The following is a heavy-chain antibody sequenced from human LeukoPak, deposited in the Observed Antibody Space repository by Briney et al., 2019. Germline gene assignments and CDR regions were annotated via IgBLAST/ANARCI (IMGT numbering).Heavy chain of an antibody. V-gene: IGHV4-34*01. CDR3: ARGPYSSDAGY. Sequence: SETLSLTCAVYGGSFTSYYWSWIRQPPGKGLEWIGEISHTGHTNYNPTLKSRVTMSVETSKNQLSLILTSVTAADTAVYYCARGPYSSDAGYWGQGTLVTVSS. J-gene: IGHJ4*02. CDR2: ISHTGHT. CDR1: GGSFTSYY. D-gene: IGHD6-25*01.